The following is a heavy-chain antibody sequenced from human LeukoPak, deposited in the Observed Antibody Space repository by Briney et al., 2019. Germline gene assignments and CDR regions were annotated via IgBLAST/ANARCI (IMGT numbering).Heavy chain of an antibody. Sequence: GSLRLSCAVSGFTVRSNYMSWVRQAPGKGPEWVSVIYSGGEKFYADSVKGRFTISRDNFKNTLYLQMNSLRVEDTAVYYCARDHPDYGDSYWGQGALVTVSS. CDR1: GFTVRSNY. V-gene: IGHV3-53*01. CDR2: IYSGGEK. CDR3: ARDHPDYGDSY. D-gene: IGHD4-17*01. J-gene: IGHJ4*02.